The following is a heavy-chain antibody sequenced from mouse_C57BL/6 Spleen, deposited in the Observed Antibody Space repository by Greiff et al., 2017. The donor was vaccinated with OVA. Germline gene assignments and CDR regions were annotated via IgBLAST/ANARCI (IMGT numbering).Heavy chain of an antibody. V-gene: IGHV1-52*01. CDR1: GYTFTSYW. Sequence: QVQLQQPGAELVRPGSSVKLSCKASGYTFTSYWMHWVKQRPIQGLEWIGNIDPSDSETHYNQKFKDKATLTVDKSSSTAYMQLSSLTSEDSAVYYYARRDCGSPYAMDDWGQGTSVTVSS. D-gene: IGHD1-1*01. J-gene: IGHJ4*01. CDR3: ARRDCGSPYAMDD. CDR2: IDPSDSET.